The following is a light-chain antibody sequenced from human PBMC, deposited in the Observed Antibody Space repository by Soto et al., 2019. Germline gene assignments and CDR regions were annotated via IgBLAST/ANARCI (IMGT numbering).Light chain of an antibody. CDR3: ASYTTGSTLVV. V-gene: IGLV2-14*01. J-gene: IGLJ3*02. Sequence: QSALTQPASVSGSPGQSITISYTGTSSDIGDYNFVSWYQHYPGQAPKLMIYEVSNRPSGVSNRFSASKSGNTASLTISGLQTEDEADYYCASYTTGSTLVVFGGGTKLTVL. CDR1: SSDIGDYNF. CDR2: EVS.